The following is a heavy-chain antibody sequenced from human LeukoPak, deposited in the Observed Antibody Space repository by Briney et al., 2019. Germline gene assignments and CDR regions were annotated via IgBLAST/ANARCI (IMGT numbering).Heavy chain of an antibody. D-gene: IGHD3-22*01. Sequence: PSETLSLTCTVSGGSISSYYWSWIRQPAGKGLEWIGRIYTSGSTNYNPSLKSRVTMSVDTSKNQYSLKLSSVTAADTAVYYCARDNGYYYDSSGSQGFDYWGQGTLVTVSS. J-gene: IGHJ4*02. CDR1: GGSISSYY. CDR2: IYTSGST. CDR3: ARDNGYYYDSSGSQGFDY. V-gene: IGHV4-4*07.